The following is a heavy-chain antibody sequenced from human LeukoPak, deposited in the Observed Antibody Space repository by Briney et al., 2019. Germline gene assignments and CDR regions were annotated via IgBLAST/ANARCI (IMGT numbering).Heavy chain of an antibody. CDR3: VRGVEIGYEFDY. V-gene: IGHV3-66*01. Sequence: PGGSLRLSCAASGFTVSSHYMSWVRQAPGKGLEWVSLIYSGGSTYYADSAKGRFTISRDNSKNTLYLQMNSLRVEDTAVYYCVRGVEIGYEFDYWGQGTLVTVSS. CDR1: GFTVSSHY. CDR2: IYSGGST. J-gene: IGHJ4*02. D-gene: IGHD5-12*01.